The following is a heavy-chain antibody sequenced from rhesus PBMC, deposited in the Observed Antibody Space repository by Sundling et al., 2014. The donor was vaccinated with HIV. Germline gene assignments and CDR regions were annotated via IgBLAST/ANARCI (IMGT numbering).Heavy chain of an antibody. J-gene: IGHJ4*01. D-gene: IGHD3-3*01. CDR1: GGSISGDYY. Sequence: QVQLQESGPGLVKPSETLSLTCAVSGGSISGDYYWSWIRQPPGKGLEWIGGIYSKSESTNYNPSLKSRVIISKDTSKNQFSLKLNSVTAADTAVYYCARDRWTGYFPGVWDYWGQGVLGQRLL. CDR2: IYSKSEST. CDR3: ARDRWTGYFPGVWDY. V-gene: IGHV4S13*01.